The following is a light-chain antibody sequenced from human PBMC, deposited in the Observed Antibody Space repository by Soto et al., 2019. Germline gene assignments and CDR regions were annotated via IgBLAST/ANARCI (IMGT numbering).Light chain of an antibody. V-gene: IGKV3-15*01. CDR1: QSVSSN. CDR2: GAS. Sequence: EIVMTQSPATLSVSPGERATLSCRASQSVSSNLAWYQQKPGQAPRLLIYGASTRATGIPARFSGSGSGTEFTLTISRLEPDDVAVYYCQQYDTSPPMYTFGQGTKVDIK. CDR3: QQYDTSPPMYT. J-gene: IGKJ2*01.